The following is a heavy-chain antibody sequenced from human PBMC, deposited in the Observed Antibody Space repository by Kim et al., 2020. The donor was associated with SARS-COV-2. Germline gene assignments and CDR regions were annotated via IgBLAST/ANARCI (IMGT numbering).Heavy chain of an antibody. D-gene: IGHD6-13*01. Sequence: SETLSLTCTVSGDSFSNSNYYWPWFRQPAGKGLEWIGSIYYGGSTYYNPSLQSRVTISLDTSQNKYSLKMNSVTAADTGVYYFSRRAHVLVSPQWGEGT. V-gene: IGHV4-39*01. J-gene: IGHJ6*02. CDR3: SRRAHVLVSPQ. CDR1: GDSFSNSNYY. CDR2: IYYGGST.